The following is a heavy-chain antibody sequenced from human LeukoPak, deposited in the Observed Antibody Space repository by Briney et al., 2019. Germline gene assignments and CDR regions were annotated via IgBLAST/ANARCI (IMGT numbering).Heavy chain of an antibody. J-gene: IGHJ4*02. CDR2: ISGSSTTT. CDR3: AKRAGFYDSSGQLDY. D-gene: IGHD3-22*01. Sequence: PGGSLRLSCAASGFTFSRYAMSWVRQAPGKGLEWVSAISGSSTTTYYADSVKGRFTISRDSSKNTLYLQMNSLRAEDTAVYYCAKRAGFYDSSGQLDYWGQGTRVTVSS. V-gene: IGHV3-23*01. CDR1: GFTFSRYA.